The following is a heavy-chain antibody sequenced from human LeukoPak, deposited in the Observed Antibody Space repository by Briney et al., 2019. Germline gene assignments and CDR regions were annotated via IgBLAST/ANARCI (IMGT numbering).Heavy chain of an antibody. J-gene: IGHJ4*02. CDR1: GFTFSSYA. D-gene: IGHD3-22*01. Sequence: GGSLRLSCAASGFTFSSYAMHWVRQAPGKGLEWVAVISYDGSNKYYADSVKGRFTISRDNSKNTLYLQMNSLRAEDTAVYYCARDLRAYYYDSSGPATAHWGQGTLVTVSS. CDR2: ISYDGSNK. CDR3: ARDLRAYYYDSSGPATAH. V-gene: IGHV3-30*04.